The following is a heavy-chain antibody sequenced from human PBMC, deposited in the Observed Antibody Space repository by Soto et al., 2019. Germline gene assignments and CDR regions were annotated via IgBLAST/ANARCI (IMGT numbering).Heavy chain of an antibody. V-gene: IGHV3-48*02. CDR3: ARDFGHGYYLDY. Sequence: EVQLVESGGGLVQPGGSLRLSCVASGFSFSNYNMNWVRQAPGKGLEWVSYITDSSDTVHYADSVRGRFTISRDNAESSLYLQMNSLRDEDTAVYFCARDFGHGYYLDYWGRGTLDTVSS. D-gene: IGHD3-3*01. CDR2: ITDSSDTV. J-gene: IGHJ4*02. CDR1: GFSFSNYN.